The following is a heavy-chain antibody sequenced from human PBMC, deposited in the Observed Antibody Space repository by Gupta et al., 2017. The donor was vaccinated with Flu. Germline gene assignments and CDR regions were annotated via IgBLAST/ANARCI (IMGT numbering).Heavy chain of an antibody. D-gene: IGHD3-3*01. CDR2: VGNMGEK. J-gene: IGHJ6*03. Sequence: FSGLDFHWVRLTTGGGREWVAAVGNMGEKYDAAAGKGRFTITRENAKNPVSLQMNKLREGDTAVYYCAREREGVGYYYMDVWGKGATVTVSS. V-gene: IGHV3-13*01. CDR1: FSGLD. CDR3: AREREGVGYYYMDV.